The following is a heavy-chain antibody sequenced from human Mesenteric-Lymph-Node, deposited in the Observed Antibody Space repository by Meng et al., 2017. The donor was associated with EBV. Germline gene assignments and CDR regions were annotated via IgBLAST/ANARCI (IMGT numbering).Heavy chain of an antibody. CDR3: ARDRDAYNYYFDY. D-gene: IGHD5-24*01. V-gene: IGHV1-69*06. CDR2: IIPVFGTA. CDR1: GGTFSSYG. Sequence: QMQLVQSGAEVKKPGSSVKVSCKASGGTFSSYGISWVRQAPGQGLEWMGGIIPVFGTAKYAQKFQGRVTITADKSTSTGYMELSSLRSEDTAVYYCARDRDAYNYYFDYWGQGTLVTVSS. J-gene: IGHJ4*02.